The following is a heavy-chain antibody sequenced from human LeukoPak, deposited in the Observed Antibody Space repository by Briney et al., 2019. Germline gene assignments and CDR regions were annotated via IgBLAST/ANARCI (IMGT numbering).Heavy chain of an antibody. D-gene: IGHD6-19*01. J-gene: IGHJ4*02. CDR1: GYSISSGYY. V-gene: IGHV4-38-2*02. CDR3: VAAAVAVDC. Sequence: TSETLSLTCTVSGYSISSGYYWGWIRQPPGKGLEWIGSIYHSGSTSYNPSLKSRVTISVDKSKNQFSLKLTSVTAADTAVYYCVAAAVAVDCWGRGTLVTVSS. CDR2: IYHSGST.